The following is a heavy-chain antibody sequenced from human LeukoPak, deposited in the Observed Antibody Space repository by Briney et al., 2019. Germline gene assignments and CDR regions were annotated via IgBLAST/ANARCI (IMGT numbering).Heavy chain of an antibody. CDR3: ARSCIAAPHYYYYYYMDV. CDR2: IYTSGST. CDR1: GGSISYFY. V-gene: IGHV4-4*07. Sequence: PSETLSLTCTVSGGSISYFYWSWIRQPAGKGLEWIGRIYTSGSTNYNPSLKSRVTISVDTSKNQFSLKLSSVTAADTAVYYCARSCIAAPHYYYYYYMDVWGKGTTVTVSS. J-gene: IGHJ6*03. D-gene: IGHD6-6*01.